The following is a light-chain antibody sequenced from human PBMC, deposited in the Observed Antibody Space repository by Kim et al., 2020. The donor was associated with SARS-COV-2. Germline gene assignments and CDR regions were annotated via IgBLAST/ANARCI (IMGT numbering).Light chain of an antibody. CDR1: KLGDKY. V-gene: IGLV3-1*01. CDR2: QDS. CDR3: QAWDSSTVG. J-gene: IGLJ2*01. Sequence: SYELTQPPSVSVSPGQTASITCSGDKLGDKYACXYQQKPGQSPVLVIYQDSKRPSGIPERFSGSNSGNTATLTISGTQAMDEDDYYCQAWDSSTVGFGGG.